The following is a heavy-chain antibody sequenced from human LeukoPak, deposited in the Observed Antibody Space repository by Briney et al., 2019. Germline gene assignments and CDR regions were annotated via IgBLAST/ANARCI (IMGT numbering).Heavy chain of an antibody. CDR1: GYTFTDCY. CDR2: VDPEDGET. V-gene: IGHV1-69-2*01. CDR3: ATGSPIWSDP. Sequence: ASVKVSCKVSGYTFTDCYMHWVQQAPGKGLEWMGLVDPEDGETIYAEKFEGRDTITADTSTDTAYMELSSVSSEHSAVYYCATGSPIWSDPWGQGTLVTVSS. J-gene: IGHJ5*02. D-gene: IGHD3-10*01.